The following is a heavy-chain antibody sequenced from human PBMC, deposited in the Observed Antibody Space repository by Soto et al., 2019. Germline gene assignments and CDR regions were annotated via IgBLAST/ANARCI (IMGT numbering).Heavy chain of an antibody. CDR1: GGSISSDY. D-gene: IGHD3-22*01. CDR3: ARGYYFDGTGYSHFDY. J-gene: IGHJ4*02. CDR2: IYYSGST. V-gene: IGHV4-59*01. Sequence: SGTLSLTCTVSGGSISSDYWSWIRQPPGKGLEWIGYIYYSGSTNYNPSLKSRVTISVDTSKNQFSLKLSSVTAADTAVYYCARGYYFDGTGYSHFDYWGQGTLVTVSS.